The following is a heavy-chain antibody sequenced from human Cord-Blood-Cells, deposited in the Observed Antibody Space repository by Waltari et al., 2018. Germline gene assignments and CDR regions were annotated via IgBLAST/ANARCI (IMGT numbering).Heavy chain of an antibody. CDR2: MNPNSGNT. V-gene: IGHV1-8*01. D-gene: IGHD1-7*01. CDR3: ARGHQLELINAFDI. J-gene: IGHJ3*02. CDR1: GYTFTSYD. Sequence: QVQLVQSGAEVKKPGASVKVSCKASGYTFTSYDINWVRQATGQGLEWMGWMNPNSGNTGYAKKFQGRVTMTRNTSISTAYMELSSLRSEDTAGYYCARGHQLELINAFDIWGQGTMVTVSS.